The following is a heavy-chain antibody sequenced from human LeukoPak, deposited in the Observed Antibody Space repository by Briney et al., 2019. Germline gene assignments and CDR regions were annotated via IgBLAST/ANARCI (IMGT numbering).Heavy chain of an antibody. Sequence: ASVKVSCKASGYTFTSYDINWVRQATGQGLEWMGWMNPNSGNTGYAQKFQGRVTMTRNTSISTAYMELSSLRSEDTAVYYCARKIFGVVRYYYYYGMDVWGQGTTVTVSS. CDR2: MNPNSGNT. V-gene: IGHV1-8*01. J-gene: IGHJ6*02. CDR1: GYTFTSYD. D-gene: IGHD3-3*01. CDR3: ARKIFGVVRYYYYYGMDV.